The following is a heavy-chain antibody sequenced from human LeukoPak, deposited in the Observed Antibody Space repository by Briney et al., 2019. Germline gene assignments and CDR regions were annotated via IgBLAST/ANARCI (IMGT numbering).Heavy chain of an antibody. D-gene: IGHD5-24*01. CDR1: GGSISSGGYS. Sequence: TSETLSLTCAVSGGSISSGGYSWSRIRQPPGKGLEWIGYIYYSGSTNYNPSLKSRVTISVDTSKNQFSLKLSSVTAADTAVYYCARRDGYNSPMDVWGQGTTVTVSS. J-gene: IGHJ6*02. CDR2: IYYSGST. V-gene: IGHV4-61*08. CDR3: ARRDGYNSPMDV.